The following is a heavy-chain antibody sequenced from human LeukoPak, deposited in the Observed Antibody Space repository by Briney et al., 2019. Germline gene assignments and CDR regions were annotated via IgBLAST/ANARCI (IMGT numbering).Heavy chain of an antibody. CDR1: GFSFSRFA. CDR2: IRSNGATA. V-gene: IGHV3-23*01. D-gene: IGHD1-1*01. CDR3: ARGQEFDDGVFDS. J-gene: IGHJ4*02. Sequence: GGSLRLSCAASGFSFSRFAMTWVSQAPGKGLEWVSTIRSNGATASNADSVKGRFTISRDNSKNTVYLQVNSLRVEDTAIYYCARGQEFDDGVFDSWGQGTLVTVSS.